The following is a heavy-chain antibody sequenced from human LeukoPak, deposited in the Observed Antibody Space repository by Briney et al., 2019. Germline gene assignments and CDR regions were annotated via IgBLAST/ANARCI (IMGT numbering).Heavy chain of an antibody. J-gene: IGHJ4*02. CDR3: ARGDRSGYYVNYFDY. CDR2: IYYSGST. V-gene: IGHV4-31*03. D-gene: IGHD3-22*01. Sequence: SETLSLTCTVSGGSISSGGYYWSWIRQHPGKGLEWIGYIYYSGSTYYNPSLKSRITISVDTSKNQFSLKLSSVTAADTAVYYCARGDRSGYYVNYFDYWGQGTLVTVSS. CDR1: GGSISSGGYY.